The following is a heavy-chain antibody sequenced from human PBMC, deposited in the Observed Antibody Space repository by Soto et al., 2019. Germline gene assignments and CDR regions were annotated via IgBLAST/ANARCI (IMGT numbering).Heavy chain of an antibody. CDR2: IYATGTT. J-gene: IGHJ5*02. V-gene: IGHV4-4*07. D-gene: IGHD1-1*01. CDR1: GASISGFY. CDR3: VRDGTTTLRVWFDP. Sequence: SETLSLTCTVSGASISGFYWSWIQKSAGKGLEWIGRIYATGTTDYNPSLKSRVMMSVDTSKKQFSLKLRSVTAADTAVYYCVRDGTTTLRVWFDPWGHGISVTVS.